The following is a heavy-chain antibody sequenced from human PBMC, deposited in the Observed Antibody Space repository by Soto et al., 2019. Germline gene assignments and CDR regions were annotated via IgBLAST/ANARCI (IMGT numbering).Heavy chain of an antibody. CDR2: IKQDGSEK. CDR3: AREGHPTWWYFDY. V-gene: IGHV3-7*03. Sequence: GGSLRLSCAASGFTFSSYWMSWVRQAPGKGLEWVANIKQDGSEKYYVDSVKGRFTISRDNAKNSLYLQMNSLRAEDAVVYCWAREGHPTWWYFDYWGQGTLVTVSS. D-gene: IGHD2-8*02. CDR1: GFTFSSYW. J-gene: IGHJ4*02.